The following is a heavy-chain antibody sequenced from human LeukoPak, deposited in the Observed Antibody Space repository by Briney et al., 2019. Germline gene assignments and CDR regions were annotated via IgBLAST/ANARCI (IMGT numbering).Heavy chain of an antibody. CDR1: GFTFDDYA. V-gene: IGHV3-9*01. D-gene: IGHD6-13*01. CDR3: AKDWQSSSWNEYDAFDI. CDR2: ISWNSGSI. J-gene: IGHJ3*02. Sequence: GGSLRLSCAASGFTFDDYAMHWVRQAPGKGLEWVSGISWNSGSIGYADSVKGRFTISRDNAKNSLYLQMNSLRAEDTALYYCAKDWQSSSWNEYDAFDIWGQGTMVTVSS.